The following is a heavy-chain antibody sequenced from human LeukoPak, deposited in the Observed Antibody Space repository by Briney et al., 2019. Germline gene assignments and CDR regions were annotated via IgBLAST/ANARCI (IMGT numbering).Heavy chain of an antibody. CDR1: GHTFTGYY. D-gene: IGHD2-2*02. Sequence: VASVKVSCKASGHTFTGYYTHWVRQAPGQGLEWMGWINPNSGGTNYAQKFQGRVTMTRDTSISTAYMELSRLRSDDTAVYYCARDTALYRPDAFDIWGQGTMVTVSS. CDR2: INPNSGGT. J-gene: IGHJ3*02. V-gene: IGHV1-2*02. CDR3: ARDTALYRPDAFDI.